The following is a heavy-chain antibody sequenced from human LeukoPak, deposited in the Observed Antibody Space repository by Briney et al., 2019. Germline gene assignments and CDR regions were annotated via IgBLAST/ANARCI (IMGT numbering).Heavy chain of an antibody. CDR1: GFTFSDYW. J-gene: IGHJ2*01. D-gene: IGHD2/OR15-2a*01. Sequence: GGSLRLSCAASGFTFSDYWMHWVRQAPGKGLVWVSHINSDGTSTTYADSVKGRFTISRDNAKNTVYLQMNSLRDEDTAVYYCARDWEYWYFDLWGRGTLVTVSS. CDR2: INSDGTST. CDR3: ARDWEYWYFDL. V-gene: IGHV3-74*01.